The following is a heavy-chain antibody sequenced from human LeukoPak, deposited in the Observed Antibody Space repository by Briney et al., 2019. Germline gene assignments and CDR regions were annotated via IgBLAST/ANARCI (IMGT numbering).Heavy chain of an antibody. Sequence: ASVKVSCMVSGYTLTELSMHWVRQTPGKGLEWMGGFDPEDGETIYAQKFQGRVTMTEDTSTDTAYMELSSLRSEDTAVFYCATTNIARSYYYFYAMDVWGQGTTVTVSS. CDR1: GYTLTELS. D-gene: IGHD2/OR15-2a*01. CDR2: FDPEDGET. V-gene: IGHV1-24*01. J-gene: IGHJ6*02. CDR3: ATTNIARSYYYFYAMDV.